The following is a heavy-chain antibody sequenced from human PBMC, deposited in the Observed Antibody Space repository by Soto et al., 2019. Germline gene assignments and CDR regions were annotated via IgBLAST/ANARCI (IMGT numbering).Heavy chain of an antibody. CDR2: MNPNSGNT. J-gene: IGHJ4*02. D-gene: IGHD3-22*01. CDR1: GYTFTSYD. Sequence: QVQLVQSGAEVKKPGASVKVSCKASGYTFTSYDINWVRQATGQGLEWMGWMNPNSGNTGYAQKFQGTVTMTRNTSISTAYMALSSLRSADTALYYRAKVGYYCDSSGYFLSFDYWRQGTLVTVSS. V-gene: IGHV1-8*01. CDR3: AKVGYYCDSSGYFLSFDY.